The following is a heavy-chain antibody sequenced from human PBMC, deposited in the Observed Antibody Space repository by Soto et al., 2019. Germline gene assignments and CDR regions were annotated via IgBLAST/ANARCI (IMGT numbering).Heavy chain of an antibody. V-gene: IGHV3-23*01. Sequence: GGSLRLSCAASGFNFAGYAMSWVRQAPGKGLEWVSAISGSGGSTHYADSVEGRFTISRDNSKNTLYLEMDSLRAEDTAVYYCAKVVKYDVLTGYYKGPDYYGMDVWGQGTTVTVSS. CDR3: AKVVKYDVLTGYYKGPDYYGMDV. CDR2: ISGSGGST. D-gene: IGHD3-9*01. CDR1: GFNFAGYA. J-gene: IGHJ6*02.